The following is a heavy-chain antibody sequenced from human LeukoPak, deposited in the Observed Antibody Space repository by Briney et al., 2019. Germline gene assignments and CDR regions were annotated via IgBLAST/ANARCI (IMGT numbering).Heavy chain of an antibody. CDR1: GGSFSGYY. J-gene: IGHJ5*02. CDR3: ARAGIYSSSNWFDP. V-gene: IGHV4-34*01. CDR2: INHSGST. D-gene: IGHD6-13*01. Sequence: SETLSLTCAVYGGSFSGYYWSWIRQPPGKGLEWIGEINHSGSTNYNPSLKSRVTISVDTSKNQFSLKLSSATAADTAVYYCARAGIYSSSNWFDPWGQGTLVTVSS.